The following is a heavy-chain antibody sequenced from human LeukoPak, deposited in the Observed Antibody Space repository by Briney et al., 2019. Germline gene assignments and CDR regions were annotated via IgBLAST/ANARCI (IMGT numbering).Heavy chain of an antibody. J-gene: IGHJ4*02. D-gene: IGHD6-19*01. CDR3: ARAMASGWYLPTYYFDY. CDR1: GYTFTSYA. V-gene: IGHV1-3*01. Sequence: ASVKVSCKASGYTFTSYAMHWVRQAPGQRLEWMGWINAGNGNTKYSQKFQGRVTITRDTSASTAYMELSSLRSEDTAVYYCARAMASGWYLPTYYFDYWGQGTLVTASS. CDR2: INAGNGNT.